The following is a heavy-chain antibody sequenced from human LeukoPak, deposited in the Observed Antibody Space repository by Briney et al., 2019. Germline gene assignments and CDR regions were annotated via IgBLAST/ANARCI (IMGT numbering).Heavy chain of an antibody. CDR3: ASRAYYDSSGLDY. J-gene: IGHJ4*02. V-gene: IGHV4-59*08. Sequence: SETLSLTCSVSGGSIRNYYWTWIRQLPGKGLEWIGHVSNSGSTKYSPSLKSRVTISIDTSKKHFFLKLSSVTAADTAVYYCASRAYYDSSGLDYWGQGILVTVSS. CDR2: VSNSGST. CDR1: GGSIRNYY. D-gene: IGHD3-22*01.